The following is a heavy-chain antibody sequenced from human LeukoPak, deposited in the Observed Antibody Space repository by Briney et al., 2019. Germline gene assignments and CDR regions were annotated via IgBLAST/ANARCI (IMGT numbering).Heavy chain of an antibody. V-gene: IGHV3-15*01. CDR3: TTTVEMATIPALPFDY. CDR2: IKSKADGGTT. Sequence: PGGSLRLSCAASGFTFNNAWMSWVRQAPGKGLEWVGRIKSKADGGTTDHAAPVKGRFSISRDDSKSTLYLQMNSLKTEDTAVYYCTTTVEMATIPALPFDYWGQGTLVTVSS. J-gene: IGHJ4*02. D-gene: IGHD5-24*01. CDR1: GFTFNNAW.